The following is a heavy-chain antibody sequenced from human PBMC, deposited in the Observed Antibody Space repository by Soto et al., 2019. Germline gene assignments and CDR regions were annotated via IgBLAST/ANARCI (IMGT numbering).Heavy chain of an antibody. D-gene: IGHD3-3*01. CDR2: ISSSSSTI. Sequence: GGSLRLSCAASGFTFSSYSMNWVRQAPGKGLEWVSYISSSSSTIYYADSVKGRFTISRVNAKNSLYLQMNSLRDEDTAVYYCARESRFLEWLSLNWFDPWGQGTLVTVSS. V-gene: IGHV3-48*02. J-gene: IGHJ5*02. CDR3: ARESRFLEWLSLNWFDP. CDR1: GFTFSSYS.